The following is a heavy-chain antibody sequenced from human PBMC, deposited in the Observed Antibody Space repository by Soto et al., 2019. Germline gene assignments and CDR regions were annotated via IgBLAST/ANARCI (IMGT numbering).Heavy chain of an antibody. D-gene: IGHD2-2*01. CDR3: AKHEGYCSTTTCSNFDY. CDR1: GVAFTSYW. V-gene: IGHV5-51*01. Sequence: VESLKISCKGSGVAFTSYWIAWVRQMPGKGLEWMGIIYPGDSDSSYSPSFQGQVTISADKSINTAYLHWSSLKASDTAIYYCAKHEGYCSTTTCSNFDYWGKGTLVTVSS. CDR2: IYPGDSDS. J-gene: IGHJ4*02.